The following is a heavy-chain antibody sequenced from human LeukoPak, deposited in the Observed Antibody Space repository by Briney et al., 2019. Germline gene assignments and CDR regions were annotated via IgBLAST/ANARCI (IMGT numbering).Heavy chain of an antibody. Sequence: PSETLSLTCTVSGGSISSGDYYWSWIRQPPGKGLEWIGYIYYSGSTYYNPSLKSRVTISVDTSKNQFSLKLSSVTAADTAVYYCARYSRNFGVVISGYYMDVWGKGTTVTVSS. CDR2: IYYSGST. V-gene: IGHV4-30-4*01. CDR1: GGSISSGDYY. D-gene: IGHD3-3*01. J-gene: IGHJ6*03. CDR3: ARYSRNFGVVISGYYMDV.